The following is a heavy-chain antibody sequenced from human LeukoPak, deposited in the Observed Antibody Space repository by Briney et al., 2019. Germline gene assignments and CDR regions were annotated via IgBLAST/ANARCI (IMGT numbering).Heavy chain of an antibody. CDR2: ISYDGSNK. Sequence: GRSLRLSCAASGFTFSSYAMHWVRQAPGKGLEWVAVISYDGSNKYYADSVKGRFTISRDNSKNTLYLQMNSLRAEDTAVYYCARDQQGIAAAAGNFDYWGQGTLVTVSS. CDR3: ARDQQGIAAAAGNFDY. V-gene: IGHV3-30-3*01. J-gene: IGHJ4*02. D-gene: IGHD6-13*01. CDR1: GFTFSSYA.